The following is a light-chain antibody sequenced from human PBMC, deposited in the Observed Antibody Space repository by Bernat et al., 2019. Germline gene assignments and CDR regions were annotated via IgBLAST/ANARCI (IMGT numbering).Light chain of an antibody. J-gene: IGKJ3*01. CDR3: FQYNKWPGT. V-gene: IGKV3-15*01. CDR1: QSLNNN. Sequence: EIVMTQSPATLSVSPGERATVSCRASQSLNNNLAWYQQKFGQPPRSLIYGASTRATGVPARFSGSGSGTVFTLIISSLQSEDFASYYCFQYNKWPGTFGPGTKVDVK. CDR2: GAS.